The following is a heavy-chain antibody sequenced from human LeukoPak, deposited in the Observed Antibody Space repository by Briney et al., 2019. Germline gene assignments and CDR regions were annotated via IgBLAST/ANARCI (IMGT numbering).Heavy chain of an antibody. J-gene: IGHJ4*02. Sequence: GGSLRLSCAASGFSFSSFSMNWVRQSPGKGLEWVANIKLDGSEKYYVDSVKGRFTISRDNAKKSLYLQMNSLRDEDTAVYYCARDFFAFGGVIALLDYWGQGTLVTVSS. CDR2: IKLDGSEK. V-gene: IGHV3-7*01. D-gene: IGHD3-16*02. CDR3: ARDFFAFGGVIALLDY. CDR1: GFSFSSFS.